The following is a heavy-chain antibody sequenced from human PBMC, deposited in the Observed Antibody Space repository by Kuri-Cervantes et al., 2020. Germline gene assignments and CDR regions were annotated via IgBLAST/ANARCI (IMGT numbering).Heavy chain of an antibody. D-gene: IGHD1-26*01. CDR3: ARLDYSESWFDY. CDR2: IFHSGKT. CDR1: GYSISSGYY. J-gene: IGHJ4*02. Sequence: SETLSLTCAVSGYSISSGYYWGWIRQPPGKGLEWIGNIFHSGKTYYNPSLKSRVTISVDTSKNQFSLQLSSVTAADTAVYYCARLDYSESWFDYWGQGTLVTVSS. V-gene: IGHV4-38-2*01.